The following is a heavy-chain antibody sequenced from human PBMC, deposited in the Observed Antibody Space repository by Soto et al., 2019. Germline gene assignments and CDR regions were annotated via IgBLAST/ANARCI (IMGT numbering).Heavy chain of an antibody. D-gene: IGHD2-2*02. CDR3: ARLAILVSSDC. Sequence: GGSLRLSCAASGFTLSNYWMHWVRQAPGKGLEWFSRIKSDGSTTNYADSVKGRFTISRDNAKNTLYLQMNSLTAEDTAVYYCARLAILVSSDCWGQGSPVTVSS. V-gene: IGHV3-74*01. CDR2: IKSDGSTT. CDR1: GFTLSNYW. J-gene: IGHJ4*02.